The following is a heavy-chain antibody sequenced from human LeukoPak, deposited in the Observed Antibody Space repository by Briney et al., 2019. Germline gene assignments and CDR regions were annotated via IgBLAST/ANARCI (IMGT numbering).Heavy chain of an antibody. CDR3: ARGRGAARFVTIEFDY. CDR1: GGSFSGYH. D-gene: IGHD6-6*01. Sequence: PSETLSLTCDVYGGSFSGYHWSWIRQPPGKGLEWIGEINHRGSTNYNPSLKSRVTMSVDTSKNQFSLKLSSVTAADTAVYYCARGRGAARFVTIEFDYWGQGALVTVSS. V-gene: IGHV4-34*01. J-gene: IGHJ4*02. CDR2: INHRGST.